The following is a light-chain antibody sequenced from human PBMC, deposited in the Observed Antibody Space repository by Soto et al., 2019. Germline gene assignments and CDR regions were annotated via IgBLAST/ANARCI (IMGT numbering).Light chain of an antibody. CDR2: EVS. CDR1: NSDVGGYNY. Sequence: QAVVTQPPSASGSPGQSVTISCAGTNSDVGGYNYVSWYQQHPGKAPKLMIYEVSKRPSGVPDRFSGSKSGNTASLTVSGLQAEDDADYYCSSYAGSNIHYVFGTGTKLTVL. J-gene: IGLJ1*01. V-gene: IGLV2-8*01. CDR3: SSYAGSNIHYV.